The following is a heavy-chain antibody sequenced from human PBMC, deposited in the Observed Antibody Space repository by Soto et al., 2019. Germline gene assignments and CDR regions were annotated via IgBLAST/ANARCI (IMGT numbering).Heavy chain of an antibody. J-gene: IGHJ4*02. CDR1: GFTFSNYA. CDR3: TKNYYFDS. V-gene: IGHV3-23*01. Sequence: VQLLESGGGLVQPGGSLRLSCAASGFTFSNYAMSWVRQAPGKALEWVSSINIVGGNTNYADSVRGRFTMSRDDSKNTVFLQMNSLSAEDTAIYYCTKNYYFDSWGQGTLITVYS. CDR2: INIVGGNT.